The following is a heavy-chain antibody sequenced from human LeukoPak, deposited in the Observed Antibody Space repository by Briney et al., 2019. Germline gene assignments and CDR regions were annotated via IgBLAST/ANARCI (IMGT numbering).Heavy chain of an antibody. Sequence: ASVKVSCKASGGPFSSYAISWVRQAPGQGLEWMGGIIPIFGTPNYAQRFQGRVTITADKSRSTAYMELSSLRSEDTAVYYCARDYGGKRVFDYWGQGTLVTVSS. D-gene: IGHD4-23*01. CDR1: GGPFSSYA. CDR3: ARDYGGKRVFDY. CDR2: IIPIFGTP. V-gene: IGHV1-69*06. J-gene: IGHJ4*02.